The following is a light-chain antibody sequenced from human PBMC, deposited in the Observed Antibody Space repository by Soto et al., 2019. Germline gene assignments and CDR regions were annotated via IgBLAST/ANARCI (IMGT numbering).Light chain of an antibody. J-gene: IGKJ5*01. CDR3: QQRSKWPIT. Sequence: VVLTQSPATLSLSPGLRPALSCMASQSVSTYLAWYQQKPGQAPRLFIYDASNRATGIPARFSGSGSGTDFTLTISSLENEDFAVYYCQQRSKWPITFGQGTRLEIK. CDR1: QSVSTY. CDR2: DAS. V-gene: IGKV3-11*01.